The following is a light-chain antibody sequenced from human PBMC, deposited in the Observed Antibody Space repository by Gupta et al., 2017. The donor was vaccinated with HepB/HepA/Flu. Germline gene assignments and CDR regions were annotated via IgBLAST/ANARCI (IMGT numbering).Light chain of an antibody. CDR2: GAS. Sequence: EIVLTQSPGTLSVSPGERATLSCRASQSVSSSYLAWYQQKPGPAPMLLIYGASSRATGIPDRFSGSGSETDFTLTISRLEPEDFAVYYCQQYCSSLTFGGGTKVEIK. CDR1: QSVSSSY. V-gene: IGKV3-20*01. J-gene: IGKJ4*01. CDR3: QQYCSSLT.